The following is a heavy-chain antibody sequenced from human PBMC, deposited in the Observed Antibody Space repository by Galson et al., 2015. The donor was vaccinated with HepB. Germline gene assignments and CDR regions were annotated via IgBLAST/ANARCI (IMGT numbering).Heavy chain of an antibody. CDR1: GFTFSSYW. J-gene: IGHJ4*02. CDR3: AKAAWYSSSWFFDY. D-gene: IGHD6-13*01. V-gene: IGHV3-74*01. Sequence: SLRLSCAASGFTFSSYWMHWVRQAPGKGLVWVSRINSDGSSTSYADSVKGRFTISRDNSKNTLYLQMNSLRAEDTAVYYCAKAAWYSSSWFFDYWGQGTLVTVSS. CDR2: INSDGSST.